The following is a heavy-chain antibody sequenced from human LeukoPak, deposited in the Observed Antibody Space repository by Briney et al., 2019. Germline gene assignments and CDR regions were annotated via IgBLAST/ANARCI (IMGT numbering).Heavy chain of an antibody. J-gene: IGHJ6*03. D-gene: IGHD2-21*01. V-gene: IGHV1-69*05. Sequence: LGASVKVSCKASGGTFSSYAISWVRQAPGQGLEWMGGIIPIFGTANYAQKFQGRVTITTDESTSTAYMELSSLRSEDTAVYYCARVSCGGDCSLPYYYYYYMDVWGKGTTVTVSS. CDR1: GGTFSSYA. CDR2: IIPIFGTA. CDR3: ARVSCGGDCSLPYYYYYYMDV.